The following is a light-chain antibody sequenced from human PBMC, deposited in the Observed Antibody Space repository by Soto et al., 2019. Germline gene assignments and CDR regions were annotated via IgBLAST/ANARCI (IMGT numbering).Light chain of an antibody. CDR2: EVS. Sequence: QSALTQPASVSGSPGQSITISCTGTSSDVGGYNYVSWYQQHPGKALKLMIYEVSNRPSGVSNRFSGSKSGNTASLTISGLQAEDEADYYCSSYTSSYTYVFGTGTKVTVL. J-gene: IGLJ1*01. CDR3: SSYTSSYTYV. V-gene: IGLV2-14*01. CDR1: SSDVGGYNY.